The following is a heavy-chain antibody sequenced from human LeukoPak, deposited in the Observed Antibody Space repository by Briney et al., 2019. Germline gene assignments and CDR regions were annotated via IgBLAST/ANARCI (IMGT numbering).Heavy chain of an antibody. J-gene: IGHJ4*02. Sequence: ASVKVSCKASGYTFTSYGISWVRQAPGQGLEWMGWISAYNGNTNYAQKLQGRVTMTTDTSTSTAYMELRSLRSDDTAVYYCARSEYSSSSGYYFDYWGQGTLVTVSS. CDR3: ARSEYSSSSGYYFDY. V-gene: IGHV1-18*01. CDR2: ISAYNGNT. CDR1: GYTFTSYG. D-gene: IGHD6-6*01.